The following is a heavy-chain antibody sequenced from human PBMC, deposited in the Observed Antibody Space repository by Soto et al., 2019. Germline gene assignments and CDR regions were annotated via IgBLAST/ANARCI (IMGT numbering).Heavy chain of an antibody. Sequence: QVQLVESGGGVVQPGRSLRLSYAASGFTFSSYGMHWVRQAPGKGLEWVAVISYDGSNKYYADSVKGRFTISRDNSKNTLYLQMNSLRAEDTAVYYCAKEVSDGSGSYYSDYWGQGTLVTVSS. CDR2: ISYDGSNK. J-gene: IGHJ4*02. CDR1: GFTFSSYG. D-gene: IGHD3-10*01. CDR3: AKEVSDGSGSYYSDY. V-gene: IGHV3-30*18.